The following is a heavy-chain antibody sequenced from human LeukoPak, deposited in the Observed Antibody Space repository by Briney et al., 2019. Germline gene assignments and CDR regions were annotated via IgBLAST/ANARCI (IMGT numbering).Heavy chain of an antibody. CDR2: ISASGGST. CDR3: ALGKNFGFHYFDF. J-gene: IGHJ4*02. CDR1: GFTFSSYA. D-gene: IGHD3-3*01. V-gene: IGHV3-23*01. Sequence: GGSLRLSCAASGFTFSSYAMSWVRQAPGKGLEWVSAISASGGSTFYADSVKGRFTISRDNSKNTLYLQMSSLRSEDTAVYYCALGKNFGFHYFDFWGQGALVTVSS.